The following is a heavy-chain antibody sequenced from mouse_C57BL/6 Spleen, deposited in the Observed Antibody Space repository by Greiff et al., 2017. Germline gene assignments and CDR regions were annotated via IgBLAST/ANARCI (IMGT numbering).Heavy chain of an antibody. CDR1: GYTFTSYW. J-gene: IGHJ2*01. CDR2: IHPNSGST. CDR3: ERRDEGYNDY. D-gene: IGHD2-2*01. Sequence: QVQLQQPGAELVKPGASVKLSCKASGYTFTSYWMHWVKQRPGQGLEWIGMIHPNSGSTNYNEKFKSKATLTVDKSSSTAYMQLSSLTSADSAVYYCERRDEGYNDYWGQGTTLTVSS. V-gene: IGHV1-64*01.